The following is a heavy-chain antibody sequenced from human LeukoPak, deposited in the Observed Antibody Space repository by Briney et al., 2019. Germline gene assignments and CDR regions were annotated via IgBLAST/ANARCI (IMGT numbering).Heavy chain of an antibody. D-gene: IGHD3-9*01. J-gene: IGHJ4*02. Sequence: PSETRSLTCAVYGGSFTGYYWSWIRQTPGRRLEWVGEIHYTGATSYNPSLKSRATISTDTSKNQFSLRLSSVTAADTAVYYCARGNILTGYCFDFWGQGALVTVSS. V-gene: IGHV4-34*01. CDR3: ARGNILTGYCFDF. CDR1: GGSFTGYY. CDR2: IHYTGAT.